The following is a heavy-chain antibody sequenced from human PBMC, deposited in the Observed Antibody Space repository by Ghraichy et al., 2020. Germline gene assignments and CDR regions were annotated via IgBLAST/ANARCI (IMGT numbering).Heavy chain of an antibody. J-gene: IGHJ4*02. CDR3: AGQWIHDS. Sequence: SCATSGFILHSYWMGWVRQAPGKGPEWVAGIKQDGSVIDYADSVKGRFTISRDNPKNAVYLEMTSLRVEDTAVYYCAGQWIHDSWGQGTLVTVSS. D-gene: IGHD5-18*01. CDR1: GFILHSYW. V-gene: IGHV3-7*01. CDR2: IKQDGSVI.